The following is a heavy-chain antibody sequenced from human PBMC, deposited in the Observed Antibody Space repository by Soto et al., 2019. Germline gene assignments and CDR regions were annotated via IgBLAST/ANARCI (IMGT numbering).Heavy chain of an antibody. CDR1: GGSISSCDYY. D-gene: IGHD3-22*01. Sequence: SETLSLTCTVSGGSISSCDYYWSWIRQPPGKGLEWIGYIYYSGSTYYNPSLKSRVTISVDTSKNQFSLKLSSVTAADTAVYYCARDGAYYYDSSGYSAFDYWGQGTLVTVSS. J-gene: IGHJ4*02. CDR2: IYYSGST. V-gene: IGHV4-30-4*01. CDR3: ARDGAYYYDSSGYSAFDY.